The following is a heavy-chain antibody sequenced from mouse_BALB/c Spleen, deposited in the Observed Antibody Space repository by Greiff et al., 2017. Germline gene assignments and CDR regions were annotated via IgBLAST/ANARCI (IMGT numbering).Heavy chain of an antibody. Sequence: VKLMESGLGLVAPSQSLSITCTVSGSSLTSYVLSWVRQPPGKGLEWLGVIWGDGSTNYHSALISRLSISKDNSKSQVFLKLNSLQADDTATYYCARPSSYYGSMDYWGQGTSVTVSS. CDR2: IWGDGST. V-gene: IGHV2-3*01. CDR3: ARPSSYYGSMDY. D-gene: IGHD1-2*01. CDR1: GSSLTSYV. J-gene: IGHJ4*01.